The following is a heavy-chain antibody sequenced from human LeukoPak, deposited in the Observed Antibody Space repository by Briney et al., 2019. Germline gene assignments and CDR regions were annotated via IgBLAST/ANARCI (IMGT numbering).Heavy chain of an antibody. J-gene: IGHJ5*01. CDR2: ISGSGGT. CDR3: AKEDYRDHTTGFDS. D-gene: IGHD4-17*01. CDR1: GFTFSSYA. Sequence: AGGSLRLSCAASGFTFSSYAVSWVRQAPGRGLEWVSAISGSGGTYYIPSVKGRFIVSRDNSRNTLYLQLNSLRAEDTAIYYCAKEDYRDHTTGFDSWGQGTLVTVSS. V-gene: IGHV3-23*01.